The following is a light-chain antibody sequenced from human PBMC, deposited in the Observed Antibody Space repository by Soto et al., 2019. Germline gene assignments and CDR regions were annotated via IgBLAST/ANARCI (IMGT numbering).Light chain of an antibody. CDR2: GNS. J-gene: IGLJ2*01. CDR3: QSYDSSLSGSHVV. CDR1: SSNIGAGYD. V-gene: IGLV1-40*01. Sequence: QTVVTQPPSVSGAPGQRVTISCTGSSSNIGAGYDVHWYQQLPGTAPNLLIYGNSNRPSGVPDRFSGSKSGTSASLAITGLQAEDEADYYCQSYDSSLSGSHVVFGGGTKLTVL.